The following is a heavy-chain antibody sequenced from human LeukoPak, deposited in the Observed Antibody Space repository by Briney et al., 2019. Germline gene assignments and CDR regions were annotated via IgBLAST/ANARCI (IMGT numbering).Heavy chain of an antibody. V-gene: IGHV3-21*01. CDR2: ISSSSSYI. CDR3: ARVLAVAAPYYMDV. D-gene: IGHD6-19*01. Sequence: GGSLRLSCAASGFTFSSCSMNWVRQAPGKGLEWVSSISSSSSYIYYADSVKGRFTISRDNAKNSLYLQMNSLRAEDTAVYYCARVLAVAAPYYMDVWGKGTTVTVSS. J-gene: IGHJ6*03. CDR1: GFTFSSCS.